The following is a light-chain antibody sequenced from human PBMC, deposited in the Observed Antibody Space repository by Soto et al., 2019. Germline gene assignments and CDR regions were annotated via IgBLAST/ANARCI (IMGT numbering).Light chain of an antibody. CDR2: RAS. CDR1: QSVSSSY. J-gene: IGKJ1*01. CDR3: QHYGYPQWT. Sequence: EIVLTQSPGTLSLSPGERATLSCRASQSVSSSYLAWYRQKPGQAPQVRIYRASSRATGIPDRFSGSGSETDFTLTISRLEPEDSAVYFCQHYGYPQWTFGQGTKVDIK. V-gene: IGKV3-20*01.